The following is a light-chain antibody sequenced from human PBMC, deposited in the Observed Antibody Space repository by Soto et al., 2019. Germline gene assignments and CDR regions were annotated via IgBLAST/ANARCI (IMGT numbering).Light chain of an antibody. CDR1: QDIGGW. CDR3: QQANSFRS. CDR2: AAS. Sequence: DIQMTQSPSFVSASVGDRVTITCWASQDIGGWLAWYQHKPGKAPKLLIYAASSLQSGVPSRFSGSGSGTDFTLTISSLQPEDFATYYCQQANSFRSFGGGTKIEVK. J-gene: IGKJ4*01. V-gene: IGKV1-12*02.